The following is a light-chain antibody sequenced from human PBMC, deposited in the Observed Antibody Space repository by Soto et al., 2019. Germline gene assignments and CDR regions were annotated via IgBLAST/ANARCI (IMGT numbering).Light chain of an antibody. CDR1: SSNIGAGYD. Sequence: QLVLTQPPSVSGAPGQRVTISCTGTSSNIGAGYDVNWYQHLPGAAPKLLIYTNGNRPSGVPDRFSGSKSGTSASLAITGLQAEDEADYYCQSYDSGLSGSVFGGGTKLTVL. V-gene: IGLV1-40*01. CDR2: TNG. CDR3: QSYDSGLSGSV. J-gene: IGLJ3*02.